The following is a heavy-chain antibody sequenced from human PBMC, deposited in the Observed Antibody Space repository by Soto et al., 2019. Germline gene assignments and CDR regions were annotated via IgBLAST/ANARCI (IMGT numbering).Heavy chain of an antibody. Sequence: GGSLRLSCASSCFIFENFGMSWVRQAPGKGLEWISSISGSGFKKYYADSVKGRFTISRDNSKSTVYLELNNLSAEDTAVYHCTKNQGVELVPLATVDWFDPWGQGSVVTVSS. CDR1: CFIFENFG. D-gene: IGHD1-26*01. CDR3: TKNQGVELVPLATVDWFDP. V-gene: IGHV3-23*01. J-gene: IGHJ5*02. CDR2: ISGSGFKK.